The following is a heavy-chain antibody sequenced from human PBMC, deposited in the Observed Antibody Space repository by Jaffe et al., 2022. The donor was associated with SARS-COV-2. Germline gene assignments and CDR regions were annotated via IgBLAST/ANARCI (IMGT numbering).Heavy chain of an antibody. CDR1: GFTFSSYS. D-gene: IGHD3-10*01. CDR2: ISSSSSTI. V-gene: IGHV3-48*02. Sequence: EVQLVESGGGLVQPGGSLRLSCAASGFTFSSYSMNWVRQAPGKGLEWVSYISSSSSTIYYADSVKGRFTISRDNAKNSLYLQMNSLRDEDTAVYYCARDSYYGSGRIGYYYGMDVWGQGTTVTVSS. J-gene: IGHJ6*02. CDR3: ARDSYYGSGRIGYYYGMDV.